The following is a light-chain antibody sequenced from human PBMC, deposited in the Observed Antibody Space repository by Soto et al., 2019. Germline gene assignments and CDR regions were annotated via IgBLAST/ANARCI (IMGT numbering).Light chain of an antibody. V-gene: IGKV3-15*01. CDR3: QQTDRIPPT. J-gene: IGKJ4*01. CDR1: QSVSSN. CDR2: GAS. Sequence: EIVMTQSPATLSVSPGERATLSCRASQSVSSNLAWYQQKPGQAPRLLIYGASTRATGIPARFSGSGSGTDFTLVISSLQPEDFATYFCQQTDRIPPTFGGGTKVDIK.